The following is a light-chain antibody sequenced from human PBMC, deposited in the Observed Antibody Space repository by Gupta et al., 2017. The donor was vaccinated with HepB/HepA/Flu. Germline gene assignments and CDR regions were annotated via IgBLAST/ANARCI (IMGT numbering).Light chain of an antibody. Sequence: SYVLPQPPSAAVAPGKTASITCGGNNIGTKGVHWYQQMPGQAPVMVIYNDSDRPSGIPERFSGSNSGSTATLTISRVEAGDEAEYYCQVWDSSDDSAVFGGGTKLTVL. J-gene: IGLJ2*01. V-gene: IGLV3-21*04. CDR1: NIGTKG. CDR2: NDS. CDR3: QVWDSSDDSAV.